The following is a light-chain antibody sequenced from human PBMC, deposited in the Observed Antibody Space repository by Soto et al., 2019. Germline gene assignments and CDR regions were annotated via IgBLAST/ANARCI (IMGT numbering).Light chain of an antibody. V-gene: IGKV1-39*01. CDR1: LIINTY. Sequence: DLQMTQSPSSLSASVGDRVTITCRASLIINTYLNWYQQKPGKAPKLLIYATSSLQSGAPSRFSGSESGTDFTLNISSLQPEDFATYFCQHELTCGGGTKVEIK. CDR2: ATS. CDR3: QHELT. J-gene: IGKJ4*02.